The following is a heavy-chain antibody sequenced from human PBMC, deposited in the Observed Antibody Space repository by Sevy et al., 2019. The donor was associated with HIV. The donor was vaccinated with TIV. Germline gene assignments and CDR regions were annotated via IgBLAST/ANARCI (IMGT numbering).Heavy chain of an antibody. J-gene: IGHJ4*02. CDR3: AIHGWGLWFREFDY. D-gene: IGHD3-10*01. Sequence: SETLSLTCTVSGGSISSSSYYWGWIRQPPGKGLEWIGSIYYSGSTYYNPSLKSRVTISVDTSKNQFSLKLSSVTAADTAVYYCAIHGWGLWFREFDYWGQGTLVTVSS. CDR1: GGSISSSSYY. V-gene: IGHV4-39*01. CDR2: IYYSGST.